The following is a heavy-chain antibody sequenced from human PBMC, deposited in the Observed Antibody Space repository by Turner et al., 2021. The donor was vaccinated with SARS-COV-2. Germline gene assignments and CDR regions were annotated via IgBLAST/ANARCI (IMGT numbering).Heavy chain of an antibody. CDR1: GFTFSSYG. CDR2: IWYDGSNK. D-gene: IGHD3-22*01. CDR3: AREYYYDSNYGMDV. V-gene: IGHV3-33*01. Sequence: QVQLVESGGGVVQPGRSLRLSCAASGFTFSSYGMHWVSQAPGKGLEWVAVIWYDGSNKYYADSVKGRFTISRDNSKNTLYLQMNSLRAEDTAVYYCAREYYYDSNYGMDVWGQGTTVTVSS. J-gene: IGHJ6*02.